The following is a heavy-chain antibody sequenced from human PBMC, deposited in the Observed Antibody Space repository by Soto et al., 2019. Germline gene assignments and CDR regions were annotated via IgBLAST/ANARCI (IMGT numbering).Heavy chain of an antibody. CDR3: ARDLRSYYYMDV. CDR1: GFTFSSYG. J-gene: IGHJ6*03. CDR2: IWYDGSNK. V-gene: IGHV3-33*01. Sequence: GGSLRLSCAASGFTFSSYGMHWVRQAPGKGLEWVAVIWYDGSNKYYADSVKGRFTISRDNSKNTLYLQMNSLRAEDTAVYYSARDLRSYYYMDVWGKGTTVTVSS.